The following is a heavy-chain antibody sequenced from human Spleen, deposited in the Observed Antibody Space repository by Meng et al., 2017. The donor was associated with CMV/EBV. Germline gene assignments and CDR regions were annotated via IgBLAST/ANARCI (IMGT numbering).Heavy chain of an antibody. V-gene: IGHV4-34*12. CDR3: ARVALGTSEAFDI. CDR2: AFHSGTT. CDR1: GGSFSGYY. Sequence: SETLSLTCAVYGGSFSGYYWSWIRQPPGKGLEWIGYAFHSGTTNKNPSLQSRVMISVDTSKNHFSLRLRSVAAADTAVYYCARVALGTSEAFDIWGQGTMVTVSS. J-gene: IGHJ3*02. D-gene: IGHD1-14*01.